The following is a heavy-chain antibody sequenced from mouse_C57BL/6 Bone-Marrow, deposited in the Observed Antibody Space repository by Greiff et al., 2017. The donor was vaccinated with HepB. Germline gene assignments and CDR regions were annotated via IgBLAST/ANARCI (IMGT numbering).Heavy chain of an antibody. D-gene: IGHD1-1*01. CDR3: TTWILRYPYYFDY. CDR2: IDPEDGDT. Sequence: VQLQQSGAELVRPGASVKLSCTASGFNIKDYYMHWVKQRPEQGLEWIGRIDPEDGDTEYAPKFQGKATMTADTSSNTAYLQLSSLTSEDTAVYYCTTWILRYPYYFDYWDQGTTLTVSS. J-gene: IGHJ2*01. CDR1: GFNIKDYY. V-gene: IGHV14-1*01.